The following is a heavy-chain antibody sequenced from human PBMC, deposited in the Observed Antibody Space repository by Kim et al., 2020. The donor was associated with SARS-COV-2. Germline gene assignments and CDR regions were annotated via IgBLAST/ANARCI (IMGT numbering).Heavy chain of an antibody. V-gene: IGHV4-34*01. D-gene: IGHD2-15*01. CDR2: INHSGST. J-gene: IGHJ4*02. CDR3: ARGGWSTYDY. CDR1: GGSFSGYY. Sequence: SETLSLTCAVYGGSFSGYYWSWIRQPPGKGLEWIGEINHSGSTNYNPSLKSRVTISVDTSKNQFSLKLSSVTAADTAVYYCARGGWSTYDYWGQGTLVT.